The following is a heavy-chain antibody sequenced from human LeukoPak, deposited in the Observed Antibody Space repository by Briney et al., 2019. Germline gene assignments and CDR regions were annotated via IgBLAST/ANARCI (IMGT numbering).Heavy chain of an antibody. CDR2: INWNGGST. D-gene: IGHD3-3*01. CDR1: GFTLDDYG. Sequence: GGSLRLSCAASGFTLDDYGMSWVRQAPGKGLEWVSGINWNGGSTGYADSVKGRFTISRDNAKNSLYLQMNSLRAEDTALYYCASSKYYDFWTGRFDYWGQGTLVTVSS. V-gene: IGHV3-20*04. CDR3: ASSKYYDFWTGRFDY. J-gene: IGHJ4*02.